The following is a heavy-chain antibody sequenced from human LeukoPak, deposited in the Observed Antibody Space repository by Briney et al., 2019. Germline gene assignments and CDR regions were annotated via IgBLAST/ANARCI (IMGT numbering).Heavy chain of an antibody. V-gene: IGHV3-74*01. Sequence: GGSLRLSCAASGFTFSSYWMHWVRQVPGKGLVWVSRIKSDGSSTSYADSVKGRFTMSRDNAKNALYLQMNSLRAEDTAVYYCVRESRTDYYGDFWGQGTLVTVSS. CDR3: VRESRTDYYGDF. CDR1: GFTFSSYW. CDR2: IKSDGSST. D-gene: IGHD3-10*01. J-gene: IGHJ4*02.